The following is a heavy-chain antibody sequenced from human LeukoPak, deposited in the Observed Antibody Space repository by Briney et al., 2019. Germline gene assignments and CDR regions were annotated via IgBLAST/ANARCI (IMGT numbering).Heavy chain of an antibody. CDR3: ARGDNYYDSSGYDY. J-gene: IGHJ4*02. CDR2: MNPNSGNT. D-gene: IGHD3-22*01. V-gene: IGHV1-8*01. CDR1: GYTFTSYD. Sequence: ASVKVSCKASGYTFTSYDINWVRQATGQGLGWMGWMNPNSGNTGNAQKFQGRVTMTRNTSISTAYMELSSLRSEDTAVYYCARGDNYYDSSGYDYWGQGTLVTVSS.